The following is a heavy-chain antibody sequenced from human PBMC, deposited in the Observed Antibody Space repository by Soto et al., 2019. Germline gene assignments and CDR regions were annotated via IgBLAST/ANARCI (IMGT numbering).Heavy chain of an antibody. J-gene: IGHJ4*02. V-gene: IGHV4-59*01. CDR1: GGSISRYY. Sequence: QVQLQESGPGLVKPSETLSLSCTVSGGSISRYYWSWIRQPPGKGLEWIAYIYYSGSSNSNPSLKSRVTISVDTSKNQFSLKLTSVTAADTAVYYCARGVAPYYFDYWGQGTLVSVSS. D-gene: IGHD2-15*01. CDR3: ARGVAPYYFDY. CDR2: IYYSGSS.